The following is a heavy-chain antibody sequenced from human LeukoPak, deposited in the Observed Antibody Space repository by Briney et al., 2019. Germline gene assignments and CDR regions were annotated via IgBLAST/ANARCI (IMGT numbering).Heavy chain of an antibody. CDR1: GYTFTSYD. J-gene: IGHJ4*02. Sequence: ASVKVSCKASGYTFTSYDINWVRQATGQGLEWMGWMNPNSGNTGYAQKFQGRVTMTRDTSTSTVYMELSSLRSEDTAVYYCARVQCSSTSCTLGYWGQGTLVTVSS. CDR2: MNPNSGNT. V-gene: IGHV1-8*01. CDR3: ARVQCSSTSCTLGY. D-gene: IGHD2-2*01.